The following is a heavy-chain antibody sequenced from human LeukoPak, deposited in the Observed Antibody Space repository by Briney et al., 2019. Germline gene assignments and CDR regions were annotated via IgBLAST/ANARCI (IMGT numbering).Heavy chain of an antibody. D-gene: IGHD6-19*01. V-gene: IGHV1-8*01. J-gene: IGHJ1*01. CDR2: MNPNSGNT. Sequence: ASVKVSCKASGYTFTSYDINWVRQATGQGLEWMGWMNPNSGNTGYAQKFQGRVTMTRNTSISTAYMELSSLRSEDTAVYYCATVLAVAGAGYFHHWGQGTLVTVSS. CDR1: GYTFTSYD. CDR3: ATVLAVAGAGYFHH.